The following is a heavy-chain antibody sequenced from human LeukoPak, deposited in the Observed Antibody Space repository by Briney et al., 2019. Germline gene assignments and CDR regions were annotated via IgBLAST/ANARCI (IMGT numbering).Heavy chain of an antibody. CDR3: ARDCRGHVWGIDY. V-gene: IGHV3-21*01. CDR1: GFTFSSHS. J-gene: IGHJ4*02. Sequence: GGSLRLSCAASGFTFSSHSMNWVRQAPGKGLEWVSSISSSSSYIYYADSVKGRFTISRDNAKNSLYLQMNSLRAEDTAVYYCARDCRGHVWGIDYWGQGTLVTVSS. CDR2: ISSSSSYI. D-gene: IGHD2-15*01.